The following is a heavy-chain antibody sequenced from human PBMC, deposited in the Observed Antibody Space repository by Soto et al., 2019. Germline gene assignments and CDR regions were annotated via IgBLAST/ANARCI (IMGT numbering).Heavy chain of an antibody. J-gene: IGHJ6*02. CDR3: VKSQYSSSWEEYSSGIRIRNLDYYYYYGMDV. D-gene: IGHD6-13*01. CDR2: ISSNGGST. CDR1: GFTFSSYA. V-gene: IGHV3-64D*08. Sequence: GGSLRLSCSASGFTFSSYAMHWVRQAPGKGLEYVSAISSNGGSTYYADSVKGRFTISRDNSKNTLYLQMSSLRAEDTAVYYCVKSQYSSSWEEYSSGIRIRNLDYYYYYGMDVWGQGTTVTVSS.